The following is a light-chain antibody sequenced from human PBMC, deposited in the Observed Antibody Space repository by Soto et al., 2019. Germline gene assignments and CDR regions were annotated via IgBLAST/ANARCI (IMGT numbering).Light chain of an antibody. CDR3: QQYESLPLT. CDR1: QDINKN. CDR2: DAS. J-gene: IGKJ5*01. V-gene: IGKV1-33*01. Sequence: DIQMDQSPSSLCASLEDRVTRSSQASQDINKNLIWYQQKPGKAPKLLIYDASDLETGVPSRFSGSGSGTGFTFTISSLQPEDFATYYCQQYESLPLTCGQGTRLEI.